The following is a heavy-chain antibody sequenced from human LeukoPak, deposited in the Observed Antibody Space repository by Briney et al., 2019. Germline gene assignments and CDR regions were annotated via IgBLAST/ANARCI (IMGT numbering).Heavy chain of an antibody. CDR3: ARGRYHFDY. CDR2: IHDSGSA. J-gene: IGHJ4*02. V-gene: IGHV4-59*01. Sequence: SETLSLTCAVSGASMSNYFWSWIRQPPGKGLEWIGYIHDSGSANYNPSLKSRVTISVDTSKNQFSLRLSSVTAADTAVYYCARGRYHFDYWGQGTLVTVSS. CDR1: GASMSNYF. D-gene: IGHD3-9*01.